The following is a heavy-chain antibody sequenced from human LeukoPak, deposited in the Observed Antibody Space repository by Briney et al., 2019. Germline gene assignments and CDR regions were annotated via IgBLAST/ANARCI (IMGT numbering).Heavy chain of an antibody. Sequence: GGSLRPSCAASGFIFSNHGMHWVRQAPGKGLEWVAVIWYDGSIKYYADSVKGRFSTSRDNSKNTVDLQMNSLRVEDTAVYYCAGDRPGGGINGMDVWGQGTTVTVSS. CDR3: AGDRPGGGINGMDV. CDR2: IWYDGSIK. CDR1: GFIFSNHG. V-gene: IGHV3-33*01. J-gene: IGHJ6*02. D-gene: IGHD3-16*01.